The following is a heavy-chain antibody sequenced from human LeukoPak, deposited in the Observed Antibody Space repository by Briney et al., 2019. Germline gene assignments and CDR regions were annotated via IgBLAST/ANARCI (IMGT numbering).Heavy chain of an antibody. CDR1: GYTFTSYD. Sequence: ASVKVSCKASGYTFTSYDINWVRQATGQGLEWMGWMNPNSGNTGYAQKFQGRVTITRNTSISTAYMELSSLRSEDTAVYYCARSHNCSSTSCYFFYYYHYYMDVWGKGTTVTVSS. CDR2: MNPNSGNT. D-gene: IGHD2-2*01. CDR3: ARSHNCSSTSCYFFYYYHYYMDV. V-gene: IGHV1-8*03. J-gene: IGHJ6*03.